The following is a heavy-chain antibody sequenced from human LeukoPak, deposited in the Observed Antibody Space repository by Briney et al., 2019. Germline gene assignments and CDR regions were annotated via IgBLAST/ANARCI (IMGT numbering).Heavy chain of an antibody. Sequence: SETLSLTCAVSGGSISSGGYSWSWIRQPPGKGLEWIGYIYHSGSTHYNPSLKSRVTISVDRSKNQFSLKLSSVTAADTAVYYCARDSGTFDYWGQGTLVTVSS. CDR3: ARDSGTFDY. J-gene: IGHJ4*02. V-gene: IGHV4-30-2*01. D-gene: IGHD3-10*01. CDR1: GGSISSGGYS. CDR2: IYHSGST.